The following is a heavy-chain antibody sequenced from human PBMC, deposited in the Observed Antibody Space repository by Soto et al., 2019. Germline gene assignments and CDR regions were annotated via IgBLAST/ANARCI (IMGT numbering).Heavy chain of an antibody. Sequence: QVQLVESGGGVVQPGRSLRLSCAASGFTFSSYAMHWVRQAPGKGLEWVAVISYDGSNKYYADSVKGRFTISRDNSKNPLHLQMNSLRAEDTAVYYGVRGPMGEITSRDVWGQGTTVTVSS. J-gene: IGHJ6*02. CDR1: GFTFSSYA. V-gene: IGHV3-30-3*01. CDR3: VRGPMGEITSRDV. CDR2: ISYDGSNK. D-gene: IGHD3-10*01.